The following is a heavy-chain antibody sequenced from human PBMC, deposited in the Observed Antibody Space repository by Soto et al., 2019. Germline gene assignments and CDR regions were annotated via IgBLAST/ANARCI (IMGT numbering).Heavy chain of an antibody. CDR3: ARGIRFGGYYLDF. CDR1: GFPFSAYD. CDR2: AGPTGDT. J-gene: IGHJ4*02. Sequence: EVQLVESGRNLAPPGGSLRLSCRASGFPFSAYDIHWVRQVSGKGLEWVAVAGPTGDTYYEDSVKGRFTISRENGMNSVYLQMSDLGVGDTAVYFCARGIRFGGYYLDFWGQGTPVTVSS. D-gene: IGHD5-18*01. V-gene: IGHV3-13*01.